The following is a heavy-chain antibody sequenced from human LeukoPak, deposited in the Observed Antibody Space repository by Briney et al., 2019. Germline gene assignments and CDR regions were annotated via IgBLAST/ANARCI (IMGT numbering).Heavy chain of an antibody. D-gene: IGHD3-22*01. CDR1: GGSFSGYF. Sequence: SETLSLTCAVYGGSFSGYFRTWIRQPPGKGLEWIGEINHSGSTNCNPSLKSRVTMSVDTSKNQFSLKLSSVTAADTAVYYCARQGRSLLFYFWGQGTLVTVSS. CDR3: ARQGRSLLFYF. CDR2: INHSGST. J-gene: IGHJ4*02. V-gene: IGHV4-34*01.